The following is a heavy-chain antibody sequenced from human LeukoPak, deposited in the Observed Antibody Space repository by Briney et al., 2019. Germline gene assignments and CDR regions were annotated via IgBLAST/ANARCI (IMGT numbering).Heavy chain of an antibody. V-gene: IGHV3-64*01. Sequence: GGSLRLSCAASGFTFSSYAMHWVRQAPGKGLEYVSAISSNGGSTYYANSVKGRLTISRDNSKNTLYLQMGSLRAEDMAVYYCARSFGGKQYYFDYWGQGTLVTVSS. CDR3: ARSFGGKQYYFDY. CDR1: GFTFSSYA. D-gene: IGHD3-16*01. CDR2: ISSNGGST. J-gene: IGHJ4*02.